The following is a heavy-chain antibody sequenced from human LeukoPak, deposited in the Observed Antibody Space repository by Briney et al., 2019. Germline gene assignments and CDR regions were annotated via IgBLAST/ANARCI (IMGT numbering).Heavy chain of an antibody. V-gene: IGHV1-69*13. J-gene: IGHJ4*02. CDR2: IIPIFGTA. Sequence: ASVKVSCKASGGTFSSYAISWVRQAPGQGLEWMGGIIPIFGTANYAQKFQGRVTITADESTSTAYMELSSLRAEDTAVYYCAMGEQWLALVHVADYWGQGTLVTVSS. CDR3: AMGEQWLALVHVADY. CDR1: GGTFSSYA. D-gene: IGHD6-19*01.